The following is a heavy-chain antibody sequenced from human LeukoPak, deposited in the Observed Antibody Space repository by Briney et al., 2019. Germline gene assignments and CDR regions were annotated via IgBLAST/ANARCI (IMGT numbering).Heavy chain of an antibody. CDR3: ARGPAGVITSVDY. D-gene: IGHD3-22*01. CDR2: IYYSGST. CDR1: GGSLSRSTYC. Sequence: SETLSLTCAVSGGSLSRSTYCWGWIRQPPGRGLEWIGTIYYSGSTFYNPSLKSRVTISVDTPTNQFSLNLTSVTAADTAVYYCARGPAGVITSVDYWGQGTLVTVSS. J-gene: IGHJ4*02. V-gene: IGHV4-39*01.